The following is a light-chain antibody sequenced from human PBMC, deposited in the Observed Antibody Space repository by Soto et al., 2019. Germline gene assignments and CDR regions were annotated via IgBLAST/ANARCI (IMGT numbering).Light chain of an antibody. CDR1: RSNIGSNY. CDR2: RNN. J-gene: IGLJ2*01. V-gene: IGLV1-47*01. CDR3: TSWDDSLYHVV. Sequence: QLVLTQPPSASGTPGQRVTFSCSGGRSNIGSNYVFWYQQFPGTAPKLLIYRNNQRPSGVPDRLSGSKSGTSASLAISGLRSEDEDDDYCTSWDDSLYHVVFGGGTKLTVL.